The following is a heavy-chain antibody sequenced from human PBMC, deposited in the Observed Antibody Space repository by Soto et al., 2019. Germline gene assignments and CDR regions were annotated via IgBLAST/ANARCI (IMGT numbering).Heavy chain of an antibody. CDR3: AADTSGYYTFDY. V-gene: IGHV4-61*01. CDR2: IYYSGRT. J-gene: IGHJ4*02. D-gene: IGHD3-22*01. Sequence: SETLSLTCIVSGDSVSSAPYYWNWIRQPPGKGLEWIGSIYYSGRTNYSPSLKSRVIISVDMSKNQFSLKLSSVTAADTAVYYCAADTSGYYTFDYWGQGTLVTVSS. CDR1: GDSVSSAPYY.